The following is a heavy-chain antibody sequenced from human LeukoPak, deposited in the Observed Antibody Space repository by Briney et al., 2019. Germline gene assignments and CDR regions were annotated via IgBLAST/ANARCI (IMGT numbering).Heavy chain of an antibody. Sequence: SETLSLTCTVSGGSISSYYWGWIRQPPGKGLEWIGYIYYRGSTNYNPSLKSRVTISLDTSNNQFSLKLTSVTAADTAVYYYARSRGDSTGWYTFDYWGQGTLVTVSS. CDR1: GGSISSYY. CDR3: ARSRGDSTGWYTFDY. CDR2: IYYRGST. J-gene: IGHJ4*02. V-gene: IGHV4-59*08. D-gene: IGHD6-19*01.